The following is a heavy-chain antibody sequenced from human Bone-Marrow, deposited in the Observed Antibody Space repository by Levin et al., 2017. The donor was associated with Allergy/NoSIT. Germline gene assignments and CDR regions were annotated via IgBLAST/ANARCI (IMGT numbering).Heavy chain of an antibody. V-gene: IGHV1-69*06. CDR1: GGTFSSYA. D-gene: IGHD3-3*01. CDR3: ARVGDVWSGLYANWFDP. J-gene: IGHJ5*02. CDR2: IIPIFGTA. Sequence: SVKVSCKASGGTFSSYAISWVRQAPGQGLEWMGGIIPIFGTANYAQKFQGRVTITADKSTSTAYMELSSLRSEDTAVYYCARVGDVWSGLYANWFDPWGQGTLVTVSS.